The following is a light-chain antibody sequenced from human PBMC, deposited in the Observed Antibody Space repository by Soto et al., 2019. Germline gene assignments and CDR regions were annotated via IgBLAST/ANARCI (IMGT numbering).Light chain of an antibody. V-gene: IGLV2-11*01. Sequence: QSALTQPRSVSGSPGQSLTISCTGTNSDVDDYRYVSWYQQFPGKAPKLVIYGVNQRPSGVPNRFSASNSDNTASLTISGRQAEDEADYYCCSYVTTPEIFGTGTKVTVL. CDR3: CSYVTTPEI. J-gene: IGLJ1*01. CDR1: NSDVDDYRY. CDR2: GVN.